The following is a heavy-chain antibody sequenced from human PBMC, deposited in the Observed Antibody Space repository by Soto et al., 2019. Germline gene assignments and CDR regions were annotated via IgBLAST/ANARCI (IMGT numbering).Heavy chain of an antibody. CDR3: ARDSAVAPAAIRLYFVL. V-gene: IGHV3-33*01. CDR1: GFTFSSYG. CDR2: IWYDGSNK. Sequence: VQLVESGGGVVQPGRSLRLSCAASGFTFSSYGMHWVRQAPGKGLEWVAVIWYDGSNKYYADSVKGRFTISRDNSKNTLYLQMNRLRAEDTAVYYCARDSAVAPAAIRLYFVLWGRGTLVTVPS. D-gene: IGHD2-2*01. J-gene: IGHJ2*01.